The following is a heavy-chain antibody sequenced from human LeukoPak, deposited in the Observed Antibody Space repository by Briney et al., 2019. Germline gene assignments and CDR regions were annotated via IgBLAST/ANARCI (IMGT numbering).Heavy chain of an antibody. D-gene: IGHD5-12*01. CDR2: IYYSGST. CDR1: GGSISSGSYY. CDR3: ARVVTTRGFHFDY. V-gene: IGHV4-39*01. Sequence: SETLSLTCTVSGGSISSGSYYWAWIRQPPGTGLEWIGSIYYSGSTYYNPSLKSRVTISADASKNQFSLKLSSVTAADTAIYYCARVVTTRGFHFDYWGQGTLVTVSS. J-gene: IGHJ4*02.